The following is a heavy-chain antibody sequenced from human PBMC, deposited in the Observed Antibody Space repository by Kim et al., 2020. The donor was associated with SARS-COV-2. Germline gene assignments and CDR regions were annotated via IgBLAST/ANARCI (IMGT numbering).Heavy chain of an antibody. D-gene: IGHD3-10*01. CDR1: GYSFTSYW. CDR3: ARHRALLWFGELLAFDI. V-gene: IGHV5-51*01. J-gene: IGHJ3*02. Sequence: GESLKISCKGSGYSFTSYWIGWVRQMPGKGLEWMGIIYPGDSDTRYSPSFQGQVTISADKSISTAYLQWSSLKASDTAMYYCARHRALLWFGELLAFDIWGQGTMVTVSS. CDR2: IYPGDSDT.